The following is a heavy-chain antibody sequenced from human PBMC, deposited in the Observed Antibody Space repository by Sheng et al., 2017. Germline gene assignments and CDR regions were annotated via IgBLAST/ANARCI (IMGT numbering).Heavy chain of an antibody. CDR2: SIIVGKT. CDR1: GGSIRSSSYY. CDR3: ARVGDGYNLDY. J-gene: IGHJ4*02. V-gene: IGHV4-39*07. D-gene: IGHD3-16*01. Sequence: QLQLQESGPGLVKPSETLSLTCTVSGGSIRSSSYYVGLDPPAPREGAGVDCEISIIVGKTYYNPSLKSRVTISIDTSKNQFSLKLPSVTAADTAVYYCARVGDGYNLDYVGPGNAGHRLL.